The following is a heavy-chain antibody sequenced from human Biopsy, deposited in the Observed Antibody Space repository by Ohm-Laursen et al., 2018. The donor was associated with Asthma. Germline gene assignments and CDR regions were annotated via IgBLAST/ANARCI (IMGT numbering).Heavy chain of an antibody. CDR3: ARTYYDFLPGQVNDAFAM. V-gene: IGHV1-3*01. Sequence: ASVKVSCKVSGYTFINYAIHWVRQAPGQRLEWMGWINAGNGNTKYSQKFQGRVTISRDTSASTAYMDLSSLRSEDTAVYYCARTYYDFLPGQVNDAFAMWGQGTMVTVSS. CDR1: GYTFINYA. D-gene: IGHD3-9*01. J-gene: IGHJ3*02. CDR2: INAGNGNT.